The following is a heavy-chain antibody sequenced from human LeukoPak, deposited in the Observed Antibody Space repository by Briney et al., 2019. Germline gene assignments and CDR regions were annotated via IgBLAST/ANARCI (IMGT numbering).Heavy chain of an antibody. CDR3: WGEAGGGYARAFDI. J-gene: IGHJ3*02. V-gene: IGHV4-4*07. CDR1: GFSISSYS. Sequence: PSETLSLTCIVSGFSISSYSWTWIRQPAGEGLEWIWCIYTSGTTNYEPSLKSRVIMSFDTSNSQFSLKLSSGTAADAAAYYFWGEAGGGYARAFDIWGQGTMVTVSS. CDR2: IYTSGTT. D-gene: IGHD5-12*01.